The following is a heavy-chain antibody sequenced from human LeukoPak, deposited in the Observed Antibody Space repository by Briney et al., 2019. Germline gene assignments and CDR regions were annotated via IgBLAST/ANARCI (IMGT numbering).Heavy chain of an antibody. D-gene: IGHD3-10*01. Sequence: SETLSLTCTVSGGSISSGGYYWSWIRQHPGKGLEWIGYIYYSGSTYYNPFLKSRVTISVDTSKNQFSLKLSSVTAADTAVYYCSSMVRGVIADWGQGTLVTVSS. J-gene: IGHJ4*02. V-gene: IGHV4-31*03. CDR1: GGSISSGGYY. CDR3: SSMVRGVIAD. CDR2: IYYSGST.